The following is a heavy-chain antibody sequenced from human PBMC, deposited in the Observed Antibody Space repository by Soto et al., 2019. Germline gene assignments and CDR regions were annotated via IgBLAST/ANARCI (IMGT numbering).Heavy chain of an antibody. CDR3: SREKTSYGMDV. V-gene: IGHV1-8*01. J-gene: IGHJ6*02. CDR2: MNPNSGNT. CDR1: GYTFTSYD. Sequence: QVQLVQSGAEVKKPGASVKVSCKASGYTFTSYDINWVRQATGQGLEWMGWMNPNSGNTGHAQKFQGRVTMTRNTSISTAYMGLSSLRSDDTAGYYCSREKTSYGMDVWGQGTTVTVSS.